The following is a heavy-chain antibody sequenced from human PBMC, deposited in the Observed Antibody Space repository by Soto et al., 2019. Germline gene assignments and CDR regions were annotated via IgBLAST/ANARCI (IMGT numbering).Heavy chain of an antibody. CDR3: ARGYCGGDCYSLDS. D-gene: IGHD2-21*02. CDR1: GFTFSSYG. J-gene: IGHJ4*02. V-gene: IGHV3-33*01. Sequence: QVQLVESGGGVVQPGRSLRLSCAASGFTFSSYGMHWVRQAPGKGLEWVAVIWYDGSNKYYADSVKGRFTISRDNSKNTLYLQMNSLRAEDTAVYYCARGYCGGDCYSLDSWGQGTLVTVSS. CDR2: IWYDGSNK.